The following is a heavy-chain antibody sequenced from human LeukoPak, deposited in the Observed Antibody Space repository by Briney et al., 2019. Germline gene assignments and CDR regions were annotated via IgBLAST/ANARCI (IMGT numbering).Heavy chain of an antibody. Sequence: SETLSLTCTVSGGSISSSSYYWGWIRQPPGKGLEWIGSIYYSGSTYYNPSLKSRVTISVDTSKNQFSLKLSSVTAADTAVYYCAREYGVEGWFDPWGQGTLVTVSS. CDR3: AREYGVEGWFDP. CDR1: GGSISSSSYY. V-gene: IGHV4-39*07. CDR2: IYYSGST. J-gene: IGHJ5*02. D-gene: IGHD3-3*01.